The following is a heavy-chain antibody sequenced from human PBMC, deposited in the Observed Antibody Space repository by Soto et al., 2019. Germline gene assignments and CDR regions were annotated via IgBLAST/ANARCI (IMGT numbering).Heavy chain of an antibody. J-gene: IGHJ6*03. CDR3: EKEVIWGNTWYYYMDV. Sequence: GSLRLSCAASGFTFSSFAMSWVRQAPGKGLEWVSVISGSGGRAHYADSVKGRFTISRDNSKNTLYLQMNSLRAEDTAVYYCEKEVIWGNTWYYYMDVCGKGTTVTVSS. CDR1: GFTFSSFA. D-gene: IGHD3-16*01. CDR2: ISGSGGRA. V-gene: IGHV3-23*01.